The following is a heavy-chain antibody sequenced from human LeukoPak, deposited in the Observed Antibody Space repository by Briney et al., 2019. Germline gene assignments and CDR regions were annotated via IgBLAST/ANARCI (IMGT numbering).Heavy chain of an antibody. Sequence: GGSLRLSCAASGFTFSSYGMHWVRQAPGKGLEWVAVIRYNGSNEYYTDSVKGRFTISRDNSKNTLSLQMNSLRAEDTAFYYCARSKGIPGYYYGMDVWGQGTTVTVSS. V-gene: IGHV3-33*08. CDR3: ARSKGIPGYYYGMDV. D-gene: IGHD2-21*01. J-gene: IGHJ6*02. CDR2: IRYNGSNE. CDR1: GFTFSSYG.